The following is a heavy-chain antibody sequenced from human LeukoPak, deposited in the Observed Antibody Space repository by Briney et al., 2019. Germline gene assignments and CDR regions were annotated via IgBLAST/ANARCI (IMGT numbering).Heavy chain of an antibody. D-gene: IGHD1-26*01. V-gene: IGHV1-18*01. Sequence: ASLKVSCKASGYTFTSYGISWVRQAPGQGLERMGWISAYNGNTNYAQKLQGRVTMTTDTSTSTAYMEVRSLRSDDTAVYYCARDLLVVGATYWFDPWGQGTLVTVSS. CDR2: ISAYNGNT. CDR3: ARDLLVVGATYWFDP. CDR1: GYTFTSYG. J-gene: IGHJ5*02.